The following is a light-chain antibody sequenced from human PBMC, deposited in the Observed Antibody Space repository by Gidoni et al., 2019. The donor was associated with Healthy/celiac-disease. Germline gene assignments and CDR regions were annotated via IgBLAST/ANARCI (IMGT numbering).Light chain of an antibody. Sequence: SYVLTHPPSVSVAPGKTARITCGGNNIGSKSVHWYQQKPGQAPVLVIYYDSDRPSGIPERFSGSNSGNTATLTISRVAAGDEADYYCQGWDSSSDQYFGGGTKLTVL. V-gene: IGLV3-21*04. CDR1: NIGSKS. CDR2: YDS. J-gene: IGLJ2*01. CDR3: QGWDSSSDQY.